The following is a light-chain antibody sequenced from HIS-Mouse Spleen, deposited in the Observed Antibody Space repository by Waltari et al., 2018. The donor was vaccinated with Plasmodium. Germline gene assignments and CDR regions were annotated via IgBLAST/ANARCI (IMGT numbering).Light chain of an antibody. CDR2: EDS. V-gene: IGLV3-10*01. CDR1: ALPKKY. Sequence: SYELTQPPSVSVSPGQTARITCSGDALPKKYAYWYQQKSGQAPVLVIYEDSQRPYGTPGRFSGSSSGTMATLTISGAQVEDEADYYCYSTDSSGNHRVFGGGTKLTVL. J-gene: IGLJ3*02. CDR3: YSTDSSGNHRV.